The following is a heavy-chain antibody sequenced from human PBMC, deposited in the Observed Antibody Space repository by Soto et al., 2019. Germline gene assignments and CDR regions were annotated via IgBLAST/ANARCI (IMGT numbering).Heavy chain of an antibody. Sequence: SVKVSCKAPEDTFTSYYINWVRQAPGQGLEWMGGIIPIFGTANYAQKFQGRVTITADESTSTAYMELSSLRSEDTAVYYCARSTVGGFDPWGQGTLVTVSS. J-gene: IGHJ5*02. V-gene: IGHV1-69*13. CDR1: EDTFTSYY. CDR3: ARSTVGGFDP. D-gene: IGHD4-4*01. CDR2: IIPIFGTA.